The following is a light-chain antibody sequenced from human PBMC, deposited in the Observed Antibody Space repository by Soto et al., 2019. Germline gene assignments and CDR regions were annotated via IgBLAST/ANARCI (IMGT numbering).Light chain of an antibody. J-gene: IGKJ4*01. CDR1: QSISSW. Sequence: DIQMTQSPSTLSASVGDRVTITCRASQSISSWLAWYQQKPGKAPKLLIYKASSLKSGVPSRFSGSGSGTEFALTLSSLQPDDFATYYCQQYDTYPLTFGGGTKVEIK. V-gene: IGKV1-5*03. CDR2: KAS. CDR3: QQYDTYPLT.